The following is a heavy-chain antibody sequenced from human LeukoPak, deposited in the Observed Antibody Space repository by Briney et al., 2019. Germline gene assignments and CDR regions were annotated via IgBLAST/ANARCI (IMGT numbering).Heavy chain of an antibody. D-gene: IGHD2-15*01. CDR1: GYTFTSYG. CDR2: ISAYNGNT. V-gene: IGHV1-18*01. CDR3: ARTPENIVVVVAATSGYYFDY. Sequence: ASVKVSCKASGYTFTSYGISWVRQAPGQGLEWMGWISAYNGNTNYAQKPQGRVTMTTDTSTSTAYMELRSLRSDDTAVYYCARTPENIVVVVAATSGYYFDYWGQGTLVTVSS. J-gene: IGHJ4*02.